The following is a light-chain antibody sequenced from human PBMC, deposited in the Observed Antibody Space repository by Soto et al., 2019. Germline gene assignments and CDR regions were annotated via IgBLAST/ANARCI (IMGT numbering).Light chain of an antibody. CDR1: QSVSSN. CDR3: QQYNNWPPVT. Sequence: EIVMTQSPATLSVSPGERATLSCRASQSVSSNLAWYQQKPGQAPRLLMYGASTRASGIPDRFRGSGSGTEFTLTISSRQSEDFAVSYCQQYNNWPPVTFGQGTRLEIK. CDR2: GAS. J-gene: IGKJ5*01. V-gene: IGKV3-15*01.